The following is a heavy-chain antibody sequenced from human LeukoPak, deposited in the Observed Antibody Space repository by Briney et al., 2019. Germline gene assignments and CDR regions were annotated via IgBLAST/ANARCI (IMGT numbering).Heavy chain of an antibody. D-gene: IGHD6-13*01. CDR1: GYRFTGYY. Sequence: GASVKVSCKASGYRFTGYYMHWVRQAPGQGLGWMGIINPSGGSTSYAQKFQGRVTMTRDMSTSTVYMELSSLRSEDTAVYYCASTSGYSSSWYYFDYWGQGTLVTVSS. J-gene: IGHJ4*02. CDR3: ASTSGYSSSWYYFDY. V-gene: IGHV1-46*01. CDR2: INPSGGST.